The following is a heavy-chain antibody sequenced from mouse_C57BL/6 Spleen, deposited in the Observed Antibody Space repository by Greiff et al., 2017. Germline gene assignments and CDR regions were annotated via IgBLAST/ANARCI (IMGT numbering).Heavy chain of an antibody. CDR1: GYTFTSYW. V-gene: IGHV1-55*01. CDR2: IYPGSGST. CDR3: ARRVTTVVARYFDV. Sequence: QVQLQQPGAELVKPGASVKMSCKASGYTFTSYWITWVKQRPGQGLEWIGDIYPGSGSTNYNEKFKSKATLTVDTSSSTAYMQLSILTSEDSAVYYGARRVTTVVARYFDVWGTGTTVTVSS. J-gene: IGHJ1*03. D-gene: IGHD1-1*01.